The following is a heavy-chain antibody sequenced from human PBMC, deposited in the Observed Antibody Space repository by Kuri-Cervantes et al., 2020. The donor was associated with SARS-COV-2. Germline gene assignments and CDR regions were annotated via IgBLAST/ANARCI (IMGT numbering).Heavy chain of an antibody. CDR2: IWYDGSNK. V-gene: IGHV3-33*08. CDR3: ARDKGLYYDYVWGSYRPDFPDGMDV. D-gene: IGHD3-16*02. CDR1: GFTFSSYG. J-gene: IGHJ6*02. Sequence: GGSLRLSCAASGFTFSSYGMHWVRQAPGKGLEWVAVIWYDGSNKYYVDAVKGRFTISRDNSKNTLYLQMNSLRAEDTAVYYCARDKGLYYDYVWGSYRPDFPDGMDVWGQGTTVTVSS.